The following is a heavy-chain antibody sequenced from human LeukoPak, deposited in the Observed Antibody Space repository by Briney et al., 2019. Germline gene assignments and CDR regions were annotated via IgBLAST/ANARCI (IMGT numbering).Heavy chain of an antibody. CDR2: ISYDGSNK. D-gene: IGHD3-3*01. J-gene: IGHJ4*02. V-gene: IGHV3-30-3*01. Sequence: GGSLRLSCAASGFTFRSFAMHWVRQAPGKGLEWGAVISYDGSNKYYADSVKGRFTISRDNSKNTLYLQMNSLRAEDTAVYYCARDNLEWLLYVDYWGQGTLVTVSS. CDR3: ARDNLEWLLYVDY. CDR1: GFTFRSFA.